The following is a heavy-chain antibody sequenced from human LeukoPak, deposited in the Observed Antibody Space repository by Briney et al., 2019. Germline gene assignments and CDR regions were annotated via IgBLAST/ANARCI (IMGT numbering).Heavy chain of an antibody. Sequence: GGSLRLSCAASGFTLDEYTMHWVRQAPGKGLEWVSLINSDGYTTHYADSVKGRFTISRDNSKDVLYLQMNSLRTEDTAFYYCAKPRARCSSASCYFDYWGQGTLVSVSS. CDR3: AKPRARCSSASCYFDY. V-gene: IGHV3-43*01. D-gene: IGHD2-2*01. CDR1: GFTLDEYT. J-gene: IGHJ4*02. CDR2: INSDGYTT.